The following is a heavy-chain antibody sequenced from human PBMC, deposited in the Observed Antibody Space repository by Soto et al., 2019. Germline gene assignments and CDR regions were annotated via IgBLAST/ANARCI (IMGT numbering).Heavy chain of an antibody. D-gene: IGHD3-9*01. V-gene: IGHV4-34*01. CDR2: INDRGSI. Sequence: QVQLQQWGAGPLRPLETLSLTCGVSGGSFSGYYWAWIRQSTGKGLEWIGEINDRGSINYNPSLKSRVSISVDTSKHYYSLYLRSVTAADTAVYYCARASHDNLTVPPWGWYFDRWCRGTLVTV. CDR1: GGSFSGYY. CDR3: ARASHDNLTVPPWGWYFDR. J-gene: IGHJ2*01.